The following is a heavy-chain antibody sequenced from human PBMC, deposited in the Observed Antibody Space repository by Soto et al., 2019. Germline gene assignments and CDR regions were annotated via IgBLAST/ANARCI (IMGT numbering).Heavy chain of an antibody. Sequence: EAQLVESGGGLVQPGGSLTLSCTASEITLNIYWMHWIRQAPGKGLVWDSRINPESTTLTYADSVTGRFTFSRDSAKNTLYLQMNGLSAEDTAIYYCTKDTFGAWDSCGQGTLVNVSS. CDR2: INPESTTL. CDR1: EITLNIYW. D-gene: IGHD3-10*01. V-gene: IGHV3-74*01. J-gene: IGHJ4*02. CDR3: TKDTFGAWDS.